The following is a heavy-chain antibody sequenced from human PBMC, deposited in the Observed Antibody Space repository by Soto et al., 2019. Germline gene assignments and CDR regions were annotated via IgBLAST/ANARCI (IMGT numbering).Heavy chain of an antibody. CDR1: GGSFSGYY. CDR2: INHSGST. Sequence: TLSLTCAVYGGSFSGYYWSWIRQPPGKGLEWIGEINHSGSTNYNPSLKSRVTISVDTSKNQFSLKLSSVTAADTAVYYCARGRYGDYRDWGQGTLVTVSS. J-gene: IGHJ4*02. D-gene: IGHD4-17*01. CDR3: ARGRYGDYRD. V-gene: IGHV4-34*01.